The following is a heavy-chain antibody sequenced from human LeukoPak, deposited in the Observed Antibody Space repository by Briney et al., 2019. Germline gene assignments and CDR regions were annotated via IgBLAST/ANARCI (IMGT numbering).Heavy chain of an antibody. J-gene: IGHJ4*02. V-gene: IGHV4-59*01. CDR3: ARTPDVTRWLQPFDY. D-gene: IGHD5-24*01. CDR1: GGSISSYY. Sequence: ETLSLTCTVSGGSISSYYWSWIRQPPGKGLEWIGYIYYSGSTNYNPSLKSRVTISVDTSKNQFSLRLSSVTAADPAFYYCARTPDVTRWLQPFDYWGQGILVTVSS. CDR2: IYYSGST.